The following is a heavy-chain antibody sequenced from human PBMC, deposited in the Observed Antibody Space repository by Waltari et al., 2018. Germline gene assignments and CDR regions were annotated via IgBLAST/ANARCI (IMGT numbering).Heavy chain of an antibody. D-gene: IGHD1-26*01. Sequence: EVQLLESGGGSVQPGGSLRLSCAASGFNMDYYAMSWVRQALGKGWEWVAHCDNNDGITDYADSVKGRFTISRDNSKNTLYLHLHSLSADDTALYYCAKSGEQWSYFDSWGQGTLVTVSS. CDR3: AKSGEQWSYFDS. J-gene: IGHJ4*02. V-gene: IGHV3-23*01. CDR1: GFNMDYYA. CDR2: CDNNDGIT.